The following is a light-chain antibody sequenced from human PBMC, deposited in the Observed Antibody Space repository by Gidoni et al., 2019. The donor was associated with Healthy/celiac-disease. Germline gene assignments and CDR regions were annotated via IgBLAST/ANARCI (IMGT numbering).Light chain of an antibody. Sequence: DIQMTQSPSSLSASVGDRVTITCRASQSISSYLNWYQQKPGKAPKLLIYAASSLQSGVPSRFSGSGSGTDFTLTISSLQPEDFATYYCQQSYSTFGNVXQGTKLEIK. J-gene: IGKJ2*01. CDR3: QQSYSTFGN. CDR2: AAS. CDR1: QSISSY. V-gene: IGKV1-39*01.